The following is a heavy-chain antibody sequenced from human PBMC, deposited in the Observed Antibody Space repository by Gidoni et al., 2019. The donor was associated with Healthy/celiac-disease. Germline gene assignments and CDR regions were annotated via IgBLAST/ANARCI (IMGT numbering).Heavy chain of an antibody. Sequence: QVQLVQSGAEGKKPGSSVKVSCKASGGTFSSYTISWVRQAPGQGLEWMGRIIPILGIANYAQKFQGRVTITADKSTSTAYMELSSLRSEDTAVYYCAREYCSGGSCYPRFDPWGQGTLVTVSS. CDR1: GGTFSSYT. V-gene: IGHV1-69*08. J-gene: IGHJ5*02. CDR3: AREYCSGGSCYPRFDP. CDR2: IIPILGIA. D-gene: IGHD2-15*01.